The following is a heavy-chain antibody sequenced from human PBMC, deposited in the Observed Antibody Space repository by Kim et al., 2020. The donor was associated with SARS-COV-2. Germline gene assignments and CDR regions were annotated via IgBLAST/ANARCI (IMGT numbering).Heavy chain of an antibody. Sequence: SETLSLTCTVSGGSISSGGYYWSWIRQHPGKGLEWIGYIYYSGRTYYNPSLQSRVTISVDTSKNQFSLKLSSVTAADTAVYYCAGVPYYDILTGYYSMGGTGVDYCGQGILVTVSS. J-gene: IGHJ4*02. V-gene: IGHV4-31*03. CDR1: GGSISSGGYY. D-gene: IGHD3-9*01. CDR3: AGVPYYDILTGYYSMGGTGVDY. CDR2: IYYSGRT.